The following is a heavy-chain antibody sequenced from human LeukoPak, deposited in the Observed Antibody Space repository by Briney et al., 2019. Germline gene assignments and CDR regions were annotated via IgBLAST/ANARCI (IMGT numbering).Heavy chain of an antibody. V-gene: IGHV3-74*01. J-gene: IGHJ6*02. Sequence: GGSLRVSCAASGFSLRNHWVHSVRQAPGKGLVWVSHIKSDGISTTYADSVKGRFTISRDNAKSTLYLQMNSLRDEDTAVYYCARDMNYRMDVWGQGTTVTVSS. CDR1: GFSLRNHW. CDR2: IKSDGIST. D-gene: IGHD3-16*01. CDR3: ARDMNYRMDV.